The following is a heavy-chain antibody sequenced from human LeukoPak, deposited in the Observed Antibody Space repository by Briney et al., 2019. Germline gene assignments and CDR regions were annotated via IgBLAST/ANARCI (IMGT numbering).Heavy chain of an antibody. J-gene: IGHJ3*02. CDR1: GYTLTELS. CDR3: ATRWGMAQGDDRSRDAFDI. D-gene: IGHD3-10*01. V-gene: IGHV1-24*01. Sequence: GASVKVSCKASGYTLTELSMHWVRQAPGKGLEWMGGFDPEDGETIYAQKFQGRVTMTEDTSTDTAYMELSSLRSEDTAVYYCATRWGMAQGDDRSRDAFDIWGQGTMVTVSS. CDR2: FDPEDGET.